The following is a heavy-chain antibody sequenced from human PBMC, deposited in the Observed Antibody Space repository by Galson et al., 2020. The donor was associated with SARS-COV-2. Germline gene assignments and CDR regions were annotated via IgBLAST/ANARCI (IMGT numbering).Heavy chain of an antibody. CDR3: ARALGTTAYYYYMDV. V-gene: IGHV3-23*01. Sequence: GESLKISCAVSGFNFNNYAMNWLRQAPGKGLDWVSGVSGSGSTTYYAGSVKGRFTISRDNAKNSLFLQMNSLRVDDTAIYYCARALGTTAYYYYMDVWGRGTTVTVSS. CDR1: GFNFNNYA. D-gene: IGHD1-7*01. CDR2: VSGSGSTT. J-gene: IGHJ6*03.